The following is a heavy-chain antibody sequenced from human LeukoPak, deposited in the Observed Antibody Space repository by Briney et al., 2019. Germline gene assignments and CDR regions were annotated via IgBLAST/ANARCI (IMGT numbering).Heavy chain of an antibody. CDR3: AREKQLVRDAFDI. J-gene: IGHJ3*02. CDR2: IIPIFGTA. Sequence: SVKVSCKASGGTFSSYAISWVRQAPGQGLEWMGGIIPIFGTANYAQKFQGRVTITADESTSTAYMELSSLRSEDTAAYYCAREKQLVRDAFDIWGQGTMVTVSS. V-gene: IGHV1-69*01. CDR1: GGTFSSYA. D-gene: IGHD6-13*01.